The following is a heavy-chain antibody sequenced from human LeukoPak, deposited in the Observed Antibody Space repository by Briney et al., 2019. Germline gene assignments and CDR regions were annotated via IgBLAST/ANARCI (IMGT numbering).Heavy chain of an antibody. J-gene: IGHJ4*02. CDR2: ISSSGITV. D-gene: IGHD2-2*02. CDR3: ARDQGFCTSTSCYSVGGYFDY. Sequence: PGRSLRLSCAASGFTFSSYEMNWVRQAPGKGLEWVSYISSSGITVYYADPVKGRFTISRDNAKNSLNLQMNSLRADDTAVYYCARDQGFCTSTSCYSVGGYFDYWGQGTLVTVSP. CDR1: GFTFSSYE. V-gene: IGHV3-48*03.